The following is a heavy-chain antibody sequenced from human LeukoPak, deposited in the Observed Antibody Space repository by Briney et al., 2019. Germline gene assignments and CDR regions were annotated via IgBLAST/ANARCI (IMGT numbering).Heavy chain of an antibody. D-gene: IGHD2-15*01. J-gene: IGHJ4*02. CDR1: GGSFSGYY. CDR3: ARENCSGGSCSHRRYYFDY. V-gene: IGHV4-34*01. Sequence: SETLSLTCAVYGGSFSGYYWSWIRQPPGKGLEWIREINHSGSTNYNPSLKSRVTISVDTSKNQFSLKLSSVTAADTAVYYCARENCSGGSCSHRRYYFDYWGQGTLVTVSS. CDR2: INHSGST.